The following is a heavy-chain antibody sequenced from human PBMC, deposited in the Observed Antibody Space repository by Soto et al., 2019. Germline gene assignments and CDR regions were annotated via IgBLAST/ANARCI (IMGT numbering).Heavy chain of an antibody. CDR3: ARDSGTYYDILTGYWDDAFDI. Sequence: GGSLRLSCAASGFTFSSSWMSWVRQAPEKGLEWVANIKQDGSEKYYVDSVKGRFTISRDNAKNSLYLQMNSLRAEDTAVYYCARDSGTYYDILTGYWDDAFDIWGQGTMVTVSS. V-gene: IGHV3-7*01. J-gene: IGHJ3*02. D-gene: IGHD3-9*01. CDR1: GFTFSSSW. CDR2: IKQDGSEK.